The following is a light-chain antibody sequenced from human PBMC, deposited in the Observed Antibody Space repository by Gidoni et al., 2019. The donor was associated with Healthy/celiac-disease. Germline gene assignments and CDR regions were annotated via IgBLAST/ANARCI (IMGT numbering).Light chain of an antibody. Sequence: EIVMTQYPATLSVSPGESATLSCRASQSVSSNLAWYQQKPVQAPRLLIYGASTRATGIPARFSGSGSGTEFTLTISSLQSEDFAVYYCQQYNNSPPTFGQGTKVEIK. CDR1: QSVSSN. CDR2: GAS. CDR3: QQYNNSPPT. J-gene: IGKJ1*01. V-gene: IGKV3-15*01.